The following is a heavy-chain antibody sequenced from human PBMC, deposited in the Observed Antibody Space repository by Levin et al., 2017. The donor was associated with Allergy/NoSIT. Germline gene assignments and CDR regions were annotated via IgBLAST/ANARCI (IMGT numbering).Heavy chain of an antibody. CDR1: GFTFSSYG. D-gene: IGHD2-15*01. V-gene: IGHV3-30*18. CDR2: ISYDGSNK. CDR3: AKERWRTLLFLDY. Sequence: GESLKISCAASGFTFSSYGMYWVRQAPGKGLEWVATISYDGSNKDYADSVKGRLTISRDNSKNTVSLQMNSLRAEDTAIYYCAKERWRTLLFLDYWGQGTLVAVSS. J-gene: IGHJ4*02.